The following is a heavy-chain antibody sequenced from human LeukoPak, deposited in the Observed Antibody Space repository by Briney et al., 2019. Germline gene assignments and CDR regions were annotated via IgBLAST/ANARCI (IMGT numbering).Heavy chain of an antibody. J-gene: IGHJ3*02. V-gene: IGHV4-39*07. CDR2: IYYSGST. CDR1: GGSISSSSYY. CDR3: AREPSHGYCSSTSCYSAARSAFDI. Sequence: PSETLSLTCTVSGGSISSSSYYWGWIRQPPGKGLEWIGSIYYSGSTYYNPSLKSRVTISVDTSKNQFSLKLSSVTAADTAVYYCAREPSHGYCSSTSCYSAARSAFDIWGQGTMVTVSS. D-gene: IGHD2-2*01.